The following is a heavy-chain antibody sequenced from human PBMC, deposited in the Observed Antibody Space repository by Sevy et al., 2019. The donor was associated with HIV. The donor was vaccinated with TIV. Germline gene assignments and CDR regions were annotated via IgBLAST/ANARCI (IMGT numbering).Heavy chain of an antibody. CDR2: ISTGSTYI. J-gene: IGHJ3*02. V-gene: IGHV3-21*01. Sequence: GGSLRLSCAASGLTFSSYSMNWVRQAPGKGLEWVSSISTGSTYIYHGDSVKGRFTISRDNAKNSLFLQMNSLRAEDTAVYYCARVRGLYYDSSGYPPLDAFDIWGQGTMVTVSS. D-gene: IGHD3-22*01. CDR1: GLTFSSYS. CDR3: ARVRGLYYDSSGYPPLDAFDI.